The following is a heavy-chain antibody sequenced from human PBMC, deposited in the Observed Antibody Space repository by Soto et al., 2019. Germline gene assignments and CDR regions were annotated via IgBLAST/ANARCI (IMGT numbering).Heavy chain of an antibody. V-gene: IGHV4-39*01. D-gene: IGHD5-18*01. J-gene: IGHJ4*02. CDR3: ASWGAGDTAMAYFDY. CDR1: GGSISSSSYY. Sequence: QLQLQESGPGLVKPSETLSLTCTVSGGSISSSSYYWGWIRQPPGKGLEWIGSIYYSGSTYYNPSLKSRVTISVDTSKNQFSLKLSSVTAADTAVYYCASWGAGDTAMAYFDYWGQGTLVTVSS. CDR2: IYYSGST.